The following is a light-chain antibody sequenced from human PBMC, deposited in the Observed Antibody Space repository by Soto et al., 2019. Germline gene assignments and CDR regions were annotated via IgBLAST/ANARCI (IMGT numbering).Light chain of an antibody. CDR1: QGLSSRY. CDR2: GSL. J-gene: IGKJ5*01. CDR3: QQYGSLIT. V-gene: IGKV3-20*01. Sequence: EIVWTQSPGTLSLSLWEIVTLSCVASQGLSSRYLAWYQQKSGKGPRILIYGSLSRATGIPDRFSGSGSGTDFPLTISRLETEDFAVYYCQQYGSLITFGQGTRLEI.